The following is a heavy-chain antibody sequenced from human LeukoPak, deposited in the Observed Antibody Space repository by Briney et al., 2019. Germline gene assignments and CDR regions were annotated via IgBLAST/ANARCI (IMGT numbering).Heavy chain of an antibody. V-gene: IGHV4-39*07. Sequence: PSETLSLTCTVSGGSISSSSYYWGWIRQPPGKGLEWIGSIYYSGSTYYNPSLKSRVTISVDTSKNQFSLKLSSLTAADTAVYYCASSYSGSLYWYFDLWGRGTLVTASS. J-gene: IGHJ2*01. CDR2: IYYSGST. CDR1: GGSISSSSYY. CDR3: ASSYSGSLYWYFDL. D-gene: IGHD1-26*01.